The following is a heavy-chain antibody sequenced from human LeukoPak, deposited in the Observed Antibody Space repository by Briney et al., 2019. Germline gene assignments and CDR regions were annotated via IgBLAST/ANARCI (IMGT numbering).Heavy chain of an antibody. CDR1: GYTFTGYY. V-gene: IGHV1-2*02. J-gene: IGHJ4*02. Sequence: ASVKVSCKASGYTFTGYYMHWVRQAPGQGLEWMGWINPNSGGTNSAQKFQGRVTMTRDTSISTAYMELSRLKSDDTAVYYCAREFYRFSSTFDYWGQGTLVTVSS. CDR2: INPNSGGT. CDR3: AREFYRFSSTFDY. D-gene: IGHD6-19*01.